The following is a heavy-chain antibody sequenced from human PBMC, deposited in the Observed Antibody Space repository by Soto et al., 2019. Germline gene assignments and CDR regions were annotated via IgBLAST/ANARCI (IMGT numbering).Heavy chain of an antibody. CDR2: ISSNGGST. CDR3: VKGTQWLVRVLTAFDI. D-gene: IGHD6-19*01. Sequence: GGSLRLSCSASGFTFSSYAMHWVRQAPGKGLEYVSAISSNGGSTYYADSVKGRFTISRDNSKNTLYLQMSSLRAEDTAVYYCVKGTQWLVRVLTAFDIWGQGTMVTVSS. J-gene: IGHJ3*02. CDR1: GFTFSSYA. V-gene: IGHV3-64D*08.